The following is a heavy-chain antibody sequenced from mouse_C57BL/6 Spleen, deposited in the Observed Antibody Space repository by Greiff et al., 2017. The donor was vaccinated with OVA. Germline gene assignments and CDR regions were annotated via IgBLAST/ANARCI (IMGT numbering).Heavy chain of an antibody. CDR1: GFTFSDYY. Sequence: EVKLMESEGGLVQPGSSMKLSCTASGFTFSDYYMAWVRQVPEKGLEWVANINYDGSSTYYLDSLKSRFIISRDNAKNILYLQMSSLKSEDTATYYCAREGDVYFDYWGQGTTLTVSS. V-gene: IGHV5-16*01. CDR2: INYDGSST. CDR3: AREGDVYFDY. J-gene: IGHJ2*01. D-gene: IGHD3-3*01.